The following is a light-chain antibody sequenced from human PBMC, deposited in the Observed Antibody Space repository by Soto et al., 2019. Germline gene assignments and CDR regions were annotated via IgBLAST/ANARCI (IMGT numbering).Light chain of an antibody. Sequence: QSVLTQPASVSGSPGQSITISCTGTSSDVGGYNFVSWYQQHPGKAPKLMIYEVRNRPSGVSNRFSGSMSGNTASLTISGLQAEDEADYYCCSYTSSSTWVFGGGTKLTGL. CDR3: CSYTSSSTWV. CDR1: SSDVGGYNF. J-gene: IGLJ3*02. V-gene: IGLV2-14*01. CDR2: EVR.